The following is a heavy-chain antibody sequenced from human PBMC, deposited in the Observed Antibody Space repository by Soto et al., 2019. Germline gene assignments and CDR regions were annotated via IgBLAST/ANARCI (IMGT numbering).Heavy chain of an antibody. CDR1: GGSISSGDYY. CDR2: IYYSGST. CDR3: AIFRRNPVYFVY. V-gene: IGHV4-30-4*01. J-gene: IGHJ4*02. Sequence: TLSLTCTVSGGSISSGDYYWSWIRQPPGKGLEWIGYIYYSGSTYYNPSLKSRVTISVDTSKNQFSLKLSSVTAADTAVYYCAIFRRNPVYFVYWGPGTLVTLFS. D-gene: IGHD4-4*01.